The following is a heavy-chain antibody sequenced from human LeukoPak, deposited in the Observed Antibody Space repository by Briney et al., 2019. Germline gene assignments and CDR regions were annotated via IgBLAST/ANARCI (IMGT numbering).Heavy chain of an antibody. CDR3: AKDLQVDVVVVAAMGGGDY. D-gene: IGHD2-15*01. CDR1: GFTFSNYA. J-gene: IGHJ4*02. CDR2: IGRSGGSS. Sequence: GGSLRLSCAASGFTFSNYAMSWVRQAPGKGLEWVSAIGRSGGSSYYADSVKGRFTISRDNSENTLYVQMNSLRAEDTAVYYCAKDLQVDVVVVAAMGGGDYWGQGTLVSVSS. V-gene: IGHV3-23*01.